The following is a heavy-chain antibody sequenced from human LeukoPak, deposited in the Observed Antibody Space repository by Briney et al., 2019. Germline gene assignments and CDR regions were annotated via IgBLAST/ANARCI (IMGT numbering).Heavy chain of an antibody. V-gene: IGHV1-69*13. CDR3: ARGGSIGRFLEWLSFDY. CDR2: IIPIFGTA. J-gene: IGHJ4*02. Sequence: GASVKVSCKTSGGTFSSYAISWVRQAPGQGLEWMGGIIPIFGTANYAQKFQGRVTITADDSTSTAYMELSSLRSEDTAVYYCARGGSIGRFLEWLSFDYWGQGTLVTVSS. CDR1: GGTFSSYA. D-gene: IGHD3-3*01.